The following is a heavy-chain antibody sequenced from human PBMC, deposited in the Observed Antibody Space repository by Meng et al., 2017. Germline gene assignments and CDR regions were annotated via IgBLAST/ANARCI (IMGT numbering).Heavy chain of an antibody. CDR2: ISSSSSYI. CDR1: GFTFSSYS. V-gene: IGHV3-21*01. J-gene: IGHJ6*02. Sequence: GESLKISCAASGFTFSSYSMNWVRQAPGKGLEWVSSISSSSSYIYYADSVKGRFTISRDNAKNSLYLQMNSLRAEDTAVYYCARDIVVVPAAIGYYYGMDVWGQGNTVT. CDR3: ARDIVVVPAAIGYYYGMDV. D-gene: IGHD2-2*01.